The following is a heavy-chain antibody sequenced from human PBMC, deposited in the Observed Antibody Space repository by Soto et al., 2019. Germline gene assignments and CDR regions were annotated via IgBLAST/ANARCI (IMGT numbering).Heavy chain of an antibody. CDR1: GYSFTSYW. CDR2: IDPSDSYT. J-gene: IGHJ6*02. Sequence: PGESLKISCKGSGYSFTSYWISWVHQMPGKGLEWTGRIDPSDSYTNYSPSFQGHVTISADKSISTAYLQWSSLKASDTAMYYCARLVYCSSTSCSVEYYYGMDVWGQGTTVTVSS. CDR3: ARLVYCSSTSCSVEYYYGMDV. V-gene: IGHV5-10-1*01. D-gene: IGHD2-2*01.